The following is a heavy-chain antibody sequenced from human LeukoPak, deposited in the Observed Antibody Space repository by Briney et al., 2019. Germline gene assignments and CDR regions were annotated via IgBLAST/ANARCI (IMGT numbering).Heavy chain of an antibody. CDR3: ARDRYDYVWGSYVFDY. CDR2: ISSSGSTI. CDR1: GFTSSSYE. D-gene: IGHD3-16*01. V-gene: IGHV3-48*03. Sequence: PGGSLRLSCAASGFTSSSYEMNWDRQAPGKGLEWVSYISSSGSTIYYADSVKGRFTISRDNAKNSLYLQMNSLRAEDTAVYYCARDRYDYVWGSYVFDYWGQGTLVTVSA. J-gene: IGHJ4*02.